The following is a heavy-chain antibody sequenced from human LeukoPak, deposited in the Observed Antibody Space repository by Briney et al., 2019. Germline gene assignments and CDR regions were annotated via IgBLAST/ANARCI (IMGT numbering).Heavy chain of an antibody. V-gene: IGHV7-4-1*02. J-gene: IGHJ4*02. D-gene: IGHD6-13*01. CDR3: ARDAAAGTIDY. CDR1: GYTFTNFA. CDR2: INTNTGNP. Sequence: ASVKVSCKGSGYTFTNFAINWVRQAPGQGLEWMGWINTNTGNPTYAQGFTGRFVFSLDTSVSTAYLQISSLKAEDTAVYYCARDAAAGTIDYWGQGTLVTVSS.